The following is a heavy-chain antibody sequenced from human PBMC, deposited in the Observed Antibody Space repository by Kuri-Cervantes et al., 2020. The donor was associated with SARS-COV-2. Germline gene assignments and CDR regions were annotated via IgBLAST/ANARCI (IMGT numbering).Heavy chain of an antibody. CDR2: IYSGGSST. D-gene: IGHD3-10*01. CDR3: ASMVRGNYGMDV. Sequence: GESLKISCAASGFTFSSYAMSWVRQAPGKGLEWVSVIYSGGSSTYYADSVKGRFTISRDNSENTLYLQMNSLRAEDTAVYYCASMVRGNYGMDVWGQGTTVTVSS. V-gene: IGHV3-23*03. CDR1: GFTFSSYA. J-gene: IGHJ6*02.